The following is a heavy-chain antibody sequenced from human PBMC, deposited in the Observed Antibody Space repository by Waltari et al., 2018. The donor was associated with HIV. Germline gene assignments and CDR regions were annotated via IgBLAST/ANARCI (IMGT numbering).Heavy chain of an antibody. CDR2: INPNNGGS. CDR3: AGGEHADSPGMY. CDR1: GYTFIDYY. D-gene: IGHD3-10*01. V-gene: IGHV1-2*04. J-gene: IGHJ4*02. Sequence: QVHLVQSGAEVKKPGASVKVSCKASGYTFIDYYIHWVRQAPGQGLEWMGWINPNNGGSSSAQKFQGWVTMTRDTSISTAYMELRRLKSDDAAVYYCAGGEHADSPGMYWGQGTLITVSS.